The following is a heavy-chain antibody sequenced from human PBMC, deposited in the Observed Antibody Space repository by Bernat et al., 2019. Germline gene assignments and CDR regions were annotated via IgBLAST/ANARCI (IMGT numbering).Heavy chain of an antibody. CDR2: IYWDDDK. V-gene: IGHV2-5*02. Sequence: QITLKESGPTLVKPTQTLTLTCTFSGFSLSTRGVGVGWIRQPPGKALEWLALIYWDDDKRYSPSLMTRLTITKDTSKNQVVLTMTNMDPVDTATFYCARTRYGGEYMYYVDVWGQGTTVTVSS. CDR1: GFSLSTRGVG. J-gene: IGHJ6*03. CDR3: ARTRYGGEYMYYVDV. D-gene: IGHD4-17*01.